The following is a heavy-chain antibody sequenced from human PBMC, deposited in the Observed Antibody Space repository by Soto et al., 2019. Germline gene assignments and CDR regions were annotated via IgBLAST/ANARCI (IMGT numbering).Heavy chain of an antibody. CDR1: GYTFTSYG. CDR3: ARDPRNFWFGELWDFDY. J-gene: IGHJ4*02. V-gene: IGHV1-18*01. Sequence: QVQLVQSGAEVKKPGASVKVSCKASGYTFTSYGISWVRQAPGQGLEWMGWISAYNGNTNYAQKLQGRVTMTTDTSTSTAYMELRSLRSDDTAVYYCARDPRNFWFGELWDFDYWGQGTLVTVSS. D-gene: IGHD3-10*01. CDR2: ISAYNGNT.